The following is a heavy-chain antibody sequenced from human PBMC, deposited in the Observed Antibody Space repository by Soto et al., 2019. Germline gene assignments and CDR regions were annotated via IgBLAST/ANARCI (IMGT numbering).Heavy chain of an antibody. J-gene: IGHJ4*02. V-gene: IGHV4-34*01. Sequence: PSETLSLTCAVYGGSFSGYYWSWIRQPPGKGLEWIGEINHSGSTNYNPSLKSRVTISVDTSKNQFSLKLSSVTAADTAVYYCARMRRIYCSSTSCYRTGLGDYWGQGTLVTVSS. CDR1: GGSFSGYY. CDR2: INHSGST. CDR3: ARMRRIYCSSTSCYRTGLGDY. D-gene: IGHD2-2*01.